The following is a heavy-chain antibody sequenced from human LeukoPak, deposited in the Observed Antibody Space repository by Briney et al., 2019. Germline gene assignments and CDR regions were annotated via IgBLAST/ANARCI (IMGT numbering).Heavy chain of an antibody. CDR1: GGSISSSNW. CDR2: IYHSGST. V-gene: IGHV4-4*02. J-gene: IGHJ6*02. CDR3: ASLYGDYYSYGMDV. Sequence: SETLSLTCAVSGGSISSSNWWSWVRPPPGKGLEWIGEIYHSGSTNYNPSLKSRVTISVDKSKNQFSLKLSSVTAADTAVYYCASLYGDYYSYGMDVGGQGTTVTVSS. D-gene: IGHD4-17*01.